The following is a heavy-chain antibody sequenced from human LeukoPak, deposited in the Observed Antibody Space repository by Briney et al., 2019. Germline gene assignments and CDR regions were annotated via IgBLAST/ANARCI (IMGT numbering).Heavy chain of an antibody. V-gene: IGHV1-2*02. CDR3: ATPPGVRGFTGGWGAFDM. CDR2: INPDSGGT. CDR1: GYTFTGYY. D-gene: IGHD3-10*01. J-gene: IGHJ3*02. Sequence: GASVKVSRKASGYTFTGYYMHWVRQAPGQGLECMGWINPDSGGTSYAQKFQGRVTMTRDTSISTAYVELTGLRSDDTAIYYCATPPGVRGFTGGWGAFDMWGQGTMVTVSS.